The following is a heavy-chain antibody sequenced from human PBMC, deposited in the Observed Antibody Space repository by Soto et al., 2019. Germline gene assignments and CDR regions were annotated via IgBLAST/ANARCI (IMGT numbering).Heavy chain of an antibody. J-gene: IGHJ6*02. CDR2: INHSGST. D-gene: IGHD3-10*01. V-gene: IGHV4-34*01. CDR3: ARGRLISSYGSGSYYNYRDYYGMDV. CDR1: GGSFRGYY. Sequence: SETLSLTCAVYGGSFRGYYWSWIRQPPGKGLEWIGEINHSGSTNYNPSLKSRVTISVDTSKNQFSLKLSSVTAADTAVYYCARGRLISSYGSGSYYNYRDYYGMDVWGQGTTVTVS.